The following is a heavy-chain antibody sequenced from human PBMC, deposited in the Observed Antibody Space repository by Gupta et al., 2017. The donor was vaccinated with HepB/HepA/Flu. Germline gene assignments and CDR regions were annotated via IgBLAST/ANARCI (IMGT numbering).Heavy chain of an antibody. CDR2: IWYDGSNK. Sequence: QVQLVESGGGVVQPGRSLRLSCSASGFPFSSYGMTWVRHAPGKGLEWVAVIWYDGSNKYYADSVKGRFTIPRDNSKNTLYLQMNSLRAEDTAVYYCARAGIAVATDAFDIWGQGTMVTVSS. CDR1: GFPFSSYG. D-gene: IGHD6-19*01. CDR3: ARAGIAVATDAFDI. J-gene: IGHJ3*02. V-gene: IGHV3-33*01.